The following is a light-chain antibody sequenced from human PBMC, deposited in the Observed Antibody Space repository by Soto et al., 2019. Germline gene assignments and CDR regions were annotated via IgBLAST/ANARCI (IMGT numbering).Light chain of an antibody. CDR1: SSXXXXXX. V-gene: IGLV1-44*01. CDR3: AAWDDSLNGPV. J-gene: IGLJ3*02. CDR2: SNN. Sequence: QSVLTQXPXAXGTPXXXXXXSCSGSSSXXXXXXVNWYQQXPXTAPKLLIYSNNQRPSGVPDRFSGSKSGTSASLAISGLXSEDEADYYCAAWDDSLNGPVFGGGTQLTVL.